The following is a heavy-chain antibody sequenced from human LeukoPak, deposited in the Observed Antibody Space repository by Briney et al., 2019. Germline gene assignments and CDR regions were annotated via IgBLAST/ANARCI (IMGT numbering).Heavy chain of an antibody. CDR3: AKSQDGGRLFHFDY. Sequence: GGSLRLSCAASGFAFSHYNMNWVRQAPGKGLEWVSYISRSSTTIYYADSVKGRFTISRDSAKNSLYLQMNSLRAEDTAVYFCAKSQDGGRLFHFDYWGQGTLVTVSS. D-gene: IGHD1-26*01. CDR1: GFAFSHYN. V-gene: IGHV3-48*01. J-gene: IGHJ4*02. CDR2: ISRSSTTI.